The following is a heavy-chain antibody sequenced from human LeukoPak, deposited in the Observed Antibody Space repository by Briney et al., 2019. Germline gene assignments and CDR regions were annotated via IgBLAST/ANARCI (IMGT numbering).Heavy chain of an antibody. V-gene: IGHV4-4*07. CDR3: ARLPNTMVRVDY. J-gene: IGHJ4*02. Sequence: SETLSLTCTVSGGSISSYYWSWIRQPAGKGLEWIGRIYTSGSTNYNPSLKSRVTMSVDTSKNQFSLKLSSVTAADTAVYYCARLPNTMVRVDYWGQRTLVAVSS. D-gene: IGHD3-10*01. CDR1: GGSISSYY. CDR2: IYTSGST.